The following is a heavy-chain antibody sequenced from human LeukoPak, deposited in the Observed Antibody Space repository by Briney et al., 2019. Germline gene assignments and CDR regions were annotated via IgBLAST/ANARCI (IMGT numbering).Heavy chain of an antibody. CDR2: INPGGGST. V-gene: IGHV1-46*01. CDR3: ARGRSPYGGVYYFDY. CDR1: GYAFTSYY. J-gene: IGHJ4*02. Sequence: GASVKVSCKASGYAFTSYYMHWVRQAPGQGLEWMGVINPGGGSTSYVQKFQGRVTMTRDTSTTTVYMELSSLRSEDTAVYYCARGRSPYGGVYYFDYWGQGTLVTVSS. D-gene: IGHD4-23*01.